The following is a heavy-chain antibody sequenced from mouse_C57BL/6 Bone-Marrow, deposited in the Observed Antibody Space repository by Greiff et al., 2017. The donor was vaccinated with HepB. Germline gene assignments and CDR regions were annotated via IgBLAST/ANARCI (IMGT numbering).Heavy chain of an antibody. CDR1: GYAFSSSW. J-gene: IGHJ2*01. D-gene: IGHD2-4*01. Sequence: VQLQESGPELVKPGASVKISCKASGYAFSSSWMNWVKQRPGKGLEWIGRIYPGDGDTNYNGKFKGKATLTADKSSSTAYMQLSSLTSEDSAVYFCARFRDYHFDYWGQGTTLTVSS. CDR3: ARFRDYHFDY. V-gene: IGHV1-82*01. CDR2: IYPGDGDT.